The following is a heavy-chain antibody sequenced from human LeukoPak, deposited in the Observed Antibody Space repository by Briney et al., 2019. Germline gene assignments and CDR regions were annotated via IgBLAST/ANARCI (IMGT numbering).Heavy chain of an antibody. D-gene: IGHD3-22*01. CDR1: GFTFNHYA. CDR3: VRGRYYYETSGYPDY. J-gene: IGHJ4*02. V-gene: IGHV3-30-3*01. CDR2: ISYDGTDK. Sequence: GGSLRLSCAASGFTFNHYALHWVRQAPGKGLEWVALISYDGTDKYYAESVKGRFTISGDNSKNTLYLQMNSLRPEDTALYYCVRGRYYYETSGYPDYWGQGTLVTVSS.